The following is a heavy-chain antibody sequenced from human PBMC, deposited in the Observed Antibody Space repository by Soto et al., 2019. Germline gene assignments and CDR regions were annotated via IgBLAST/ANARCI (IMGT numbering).Heavy chain of an antibody. J-gene: IGHJ4*02. CDR1: GYAFTTYG. D-gene: IGHD1-1*01. CDR3: ARGRYGDY. Sequence: QVHLVQSGAEVKKPGASVKVSCKGSGYAFTTYGITWVRQAPGQGLEWMGWSSAHNGNTNYAQKLQGRGTVTRDTSTSTAYMELRSLRSDDTAVYYCARGRYGDYWGQGALVTVSS. V-gene: IGHV1-18*01. CDR2: SSAHNGNT.